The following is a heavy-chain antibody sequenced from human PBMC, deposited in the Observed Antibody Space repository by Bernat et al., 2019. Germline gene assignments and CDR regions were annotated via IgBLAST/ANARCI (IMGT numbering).Heavy chain of an antibody. CDR2: IRYDGSKK. V-gene: IGHV3-30*02. CDR3: AKSVYSSDNYGMDV. J-gene: IGHJ6*02. CDR1: GFTFSSFG. Sequence: QVQLVESGGGVVQPGGSLRLSCAASGFTFSSFGMHWVHQAPGKGLEWVALIRYDGSKKYYADSVKGQVTISRDNSKNMLYLQMNSLRAEDTAVYYCAKSVYSSDNYGMDVWGQGTTVTVSS. D-gene: IGHD6-19*01.